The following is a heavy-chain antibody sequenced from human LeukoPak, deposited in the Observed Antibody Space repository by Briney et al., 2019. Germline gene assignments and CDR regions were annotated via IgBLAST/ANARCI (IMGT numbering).Heavy chain of an antibody. CDR2: ISSRSSTI. D-gene: IGHD1-26*01. CDR1: GITFRTYG. V-gene: IGHV3-48*02. Sequence: PGGSLRLSCAASGITFRTYGMNWVRQAPGKGLEWVSYISSRSSTIVYADSVKGRFTISRDNAKNSLYLQMNSLRDEDTAVYYCARDSGLIVGALNFDYWGQGTLVTVSS. CDR3: ARDSGLIVGALNFDY. J-gene: IGHJ4*02.